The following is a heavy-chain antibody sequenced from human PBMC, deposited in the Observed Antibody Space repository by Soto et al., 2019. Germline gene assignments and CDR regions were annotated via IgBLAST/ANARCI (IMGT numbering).Heavy chain of an antibody. CDR3: ARVIVGATFPADY. V-gene: IGHV1-18*01. CDR2: ISTYNGNT. D-gene: IGHD1-26*01. J-gene: IGHJ4*02. Sequence: QVQLVQSGSEVKKPGASVKVSCKASGYAFTSYGISWVRQAPGQGLEWMGWISTYNGNTNYAQKVQGRVTMTTDTSTSTDYMELRSLRSDDTAVYYCARVIVGATFPADYWGQGTLVTVSS. CDR1: GYAFTSYG.